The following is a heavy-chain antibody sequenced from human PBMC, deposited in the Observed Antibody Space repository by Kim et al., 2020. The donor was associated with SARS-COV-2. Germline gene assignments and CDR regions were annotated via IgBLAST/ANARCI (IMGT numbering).Heavy chain of an antibody. Sequence: GGSLRLSCAASGFTFSSYWMHWVRQAPGKGLVWVSRINSDGSTTSYADSVKGRFTISRDNAKNTLHLQMNSLRAEETAEYYWGRRHHDSGWYYFGYWGQG. CDR1: GFTFSSYW. CDR3: GRRHHDSGWYYFGY. D-gene: IGHD3-10*01. J-gene: IGHJ4*02. CDR2: INSDGSTT. V-gene: IGHV3-74*01.